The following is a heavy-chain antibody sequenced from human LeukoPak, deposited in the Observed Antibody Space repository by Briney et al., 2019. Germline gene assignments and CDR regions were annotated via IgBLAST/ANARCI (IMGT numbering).Heavy chain of an antibody. V-gene: IGHV3-33*01. CDR3: ARDRSLSWLDP. CDR2: IWYDGSNQ. D-gene: IGHD1-26*01. Sequence: PGGSLRPSCAASGLTINNHGFHWVRQAPGKVLEWVAIIWYDGSNQYYGDSVKGRFTISRDNSKNTVSLQMNSLRAEDTAVYYCARDRSLSWLDPWGQGTVVTVSS. J-gene: IGHJ5*02. CDR1: GLTINNHG.